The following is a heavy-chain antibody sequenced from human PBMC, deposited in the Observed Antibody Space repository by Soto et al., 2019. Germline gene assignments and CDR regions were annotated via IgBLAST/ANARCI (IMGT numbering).Heavy chain of an antibody. J-gene: IGHJ3*01. CDR2: IYSGVGT. CDR3: ARLTVGAFDV. V-gene: IGHV3-66*01. D-gene: IGHD3-22*01. CDR1: GLTVSSNY. Sequence: EVQLVESGGGLVQPGGSLRLSCAASGLTVSSNYMSWVRQAPGKGLEWVSLIYSGVGTAYADSVKGRFTISRDNSKNTLYLQMNSLRAEDTAVYHCARLTVGAFDVWGQGTKVTVSS.